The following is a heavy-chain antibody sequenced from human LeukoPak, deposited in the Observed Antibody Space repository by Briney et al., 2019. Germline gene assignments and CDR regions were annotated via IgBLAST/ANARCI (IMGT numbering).Heavy chain of an antibody. Sequence: GSLRLSCAASGFTFSSYEMNWVRQAPGKGLEWIGEINHSGSTNYNPSLKSRVTISVDTSKNQFSLKLSSVTAADTAVYYCARRDGFPGNWFDPWGQGTLVTVSS. CDR1: GFTFSSYE. CDR3: ARRDGFPGNWFDP. D-gene: IGHD5-24*01. CDR2: INHSGST. V-gene: IGHV4-34*01. J-gene: IGHJ5*02.